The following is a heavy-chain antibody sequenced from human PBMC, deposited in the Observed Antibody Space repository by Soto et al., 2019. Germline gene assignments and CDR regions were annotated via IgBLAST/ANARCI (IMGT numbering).Heavy chain of an antibody. D-gene: IGHD3-22*01. CDR2: IYYSGST. CDR1: GGSISSYY. V-gene: IGHV4-59*01. J-gene: IGHJ4*02. CDR3: ARESSGYYPGLPFFDY. Sequence: SETLSLTCTVSGGSISSYYWSWIRQPPGKGLEWIGYIYYSGSTNYNPSLKSRVTISVDTSKNQFSLKLSSVTAADTAVYYCARESSGYYPGLPFFDYWGQGTLVTVSS.